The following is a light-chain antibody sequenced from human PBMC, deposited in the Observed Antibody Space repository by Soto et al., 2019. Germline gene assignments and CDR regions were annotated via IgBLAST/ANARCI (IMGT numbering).Light chain of an antibody. V-gene: IGKV3-15*01. J-gene: IGKJ1*01. CDR2: GAS. Sequence: EIVLTQSPATLSVSPGERGTLSCRASQRVDINLAWYQQKPGQAPRLLIYGASTRATDMSGTFSGRGSGTEFTLTISNLRPEDFAVYYCQQYRSWPRTFGQGTKVDSK. CDR3: QQYRSWPRT. CDR1: QRVDIN.